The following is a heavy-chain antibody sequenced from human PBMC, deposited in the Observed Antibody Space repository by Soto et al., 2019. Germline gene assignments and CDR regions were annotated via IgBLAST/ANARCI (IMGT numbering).Heavy chain of an antibody. CDR3: ARGLYRRGTYYAFDN. J-gene: IGHJ4*02. D-gene: IGHD1-26*01. CDR1: GYTPTNYD. Sequence: GPEVKKPGASVKVSCKTSGYTPTNYDIGWVRQAPGQGLAYMGWISAYNGNTNYARKLQDRVTLTTDTSTRTAYMELRSLQSDDTAIYYCARGLYRRGTYYAFDNWGQGTLVTVSS. V-gene: IGHV1-18*01. CDR2: ISAYNGNT.